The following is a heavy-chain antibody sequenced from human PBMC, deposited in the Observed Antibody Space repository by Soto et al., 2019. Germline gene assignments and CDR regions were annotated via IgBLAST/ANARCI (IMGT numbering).Heavy chain of an antibody. CDR3: APAFGGKSWPHDAFDV. J-gene: IGHJ3*01. Sequence: QITLKESGPTLVKPTQTLTLTCIFSGFSFSADGVGVGWIRQPPGKALEWLALIYWDDDTRYRPSLKSRLTITKKSSKNQVVITMTNMDPLDTATYYCAPAFGGKSWPHDAFDVWGQGTVVTVSS. CDR2: IYWDDDT. D-gene: IGHD3-16*01. V-gene: IGHV2-5*02. CDR1: GFSFSADGVG.